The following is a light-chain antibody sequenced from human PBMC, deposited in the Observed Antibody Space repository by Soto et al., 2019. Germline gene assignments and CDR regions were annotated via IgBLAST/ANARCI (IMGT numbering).Light chain of an antibody. J-gene: IGLJ2*01. CDR1: SSDVGGYIY. CDR2: DVF. V-gene: IGLV2-11*01. Sequence: QSVLTQPPSASGSPGQSVAISCTGTSSDVGGYIYVSWYQQHPGKAPKLIIFDVFERPSGVPDRFSGSKSGNSASLTISGLQAEDESDYYCSSFAPSYRVIFGGGTKLTVL. CDR3: SSFAPSYRVI.